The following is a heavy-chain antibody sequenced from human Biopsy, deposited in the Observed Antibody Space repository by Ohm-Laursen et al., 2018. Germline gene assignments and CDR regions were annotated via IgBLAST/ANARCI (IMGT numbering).Heavy chain of an antibody. CDR1: GGSLSNFY. CDR2: MYISGTT. J-gene: IGHJ6*02. D-gene: IGHD4-17*01. V-gene: IGHV4-4*07. Sequence: SDTLSLTCSVSGGSLSNFYWSWIRQPAGKGLEWIGRMYISGTTNYNPSLKSRVTMSIDTSKNQFSLRLSSVTAADTAVYYCATIYGDDYSYYGLDVWGQGTSVTVSS. CDR3: ATIYGDDYSYYGLDV.